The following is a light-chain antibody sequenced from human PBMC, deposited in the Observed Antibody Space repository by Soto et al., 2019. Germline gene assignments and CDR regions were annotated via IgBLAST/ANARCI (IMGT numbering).Light chain of an antibody. CDR1: PSDVGGYIS. CDR2: EVN. J-gene: IGLJ1*01. CDR3: FSFTTTSTHV. V-gene: IGLV2-8*01. Sequence: QSVLTQPPSASGSPGQSVTISCTGTPSDVGGYISVSWYQQHPGKAPKLIIYEVNKRPSGVPDRFSAYKSGNTAYLTISGLQVEDEAEYFCFSFTTTSTHVFGTGTKLTVL.